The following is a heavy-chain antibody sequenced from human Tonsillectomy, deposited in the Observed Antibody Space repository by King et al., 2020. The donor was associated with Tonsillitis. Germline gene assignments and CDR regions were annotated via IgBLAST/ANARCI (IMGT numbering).Heavy chain of an antibody. CDR3: ARAGDYYDSSGYYGSYYFDY. CDR1: GGSISIYY. D-gene: IGHD3-22*01. CDR2: IYYSGSN. Sequence: VQLQESGPGLAKPSETLSLTCTVSGGSISIYYWSWIRQPPGKGLEWIGYIYYSGSNNYNPSLKSRVTISVDTSKNQFSLTLSSVTAADTAVYYCARAGDYYDSSGYYGSYYFDYWGQGTLVTVSS. J-gene: IGHJ4*02. V-gene: IGHV4-59*01.